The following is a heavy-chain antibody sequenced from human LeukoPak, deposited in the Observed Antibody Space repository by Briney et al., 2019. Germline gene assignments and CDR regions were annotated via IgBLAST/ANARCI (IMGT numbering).Heavy chain of an antibody. CDR2: FDPEDGET. Sequence: SVKVSCKVSGYTLTELSMHWVRQAPGKGLEWMGGFDPEDGETIYAQKFQGRVTMTEDTSTDTAYMELSSLRSEDTAVYYCATVPPSRGSSWYEVNYGMDVWGQGTTVTVSS. J-gene: IGHJ6*02. CDR3: ATVPPSRGSSWYEVNYGMDV. V-gene: IGHV1-24*01. CDR1: GYTLTELS. D-gene: IGHD6-13*01.